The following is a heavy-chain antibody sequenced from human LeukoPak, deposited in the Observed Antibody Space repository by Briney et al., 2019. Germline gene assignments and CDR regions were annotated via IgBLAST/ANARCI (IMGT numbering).Heavy chain of an antibody. CDR1: GFTFSNAW. D-gene: IGHD3-22*01. CDR3: AKDRPNYYESNGHYYRRDGDY. J-gene: IGHJ4*02. V-gene: IGHV3-23*01. CDR2: ISSRSDYT. Sequence: GGSLRLSCAASGFTFSNAWMSWVRQVPGKGLEWVSSISSRSDYTYYEDSVKGRFTISRDNSKNTLYLQMNSLRAEDTAIYYCAKDRPNYYESNGHYYRRDGDYWGQGTVVTVSS.